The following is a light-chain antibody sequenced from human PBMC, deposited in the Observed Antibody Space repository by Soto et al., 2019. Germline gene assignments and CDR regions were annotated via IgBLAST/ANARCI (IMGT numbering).Light chain of an antibody. J-gene: IGLJ3*02. V-gene: IGLV2-14*01. CDR1: SSDVGGYNY. Sequence: QSVLTQPASVSGSPGQSITISCTGTSSDVGGYNYVSWYQQHPGKAPKLIIYEVSNQPSGISNRFSGSKSGNTASLTISGLQAEDEADYYCFSYRGSNTRVFGGGTKVTVL. CDR2: EVS. CDR3: FSYRGSNTRV.